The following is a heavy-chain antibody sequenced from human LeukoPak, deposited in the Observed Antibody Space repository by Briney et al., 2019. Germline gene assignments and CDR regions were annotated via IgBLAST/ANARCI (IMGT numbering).Heavy chain of an antibody. V-gene: IGHV3-30-3*01. CDR3: AKAGGAAAGYFDY. D-gene: IGHD6-13*01. J-gene: IGHJ4*02. CDR2: ISYDGSNK. Sequence: PGRSLRLSCAASGFTFSSYAMHWVRQAPGKGLEWVAVISYDGSNKYYADSVKGRFTISRDNSKNTLYLQMNSLRAEDTAVYYCAKAGGAAAGYFDYWGQGTLVTVSS. CDR1: GFTFSSYA.